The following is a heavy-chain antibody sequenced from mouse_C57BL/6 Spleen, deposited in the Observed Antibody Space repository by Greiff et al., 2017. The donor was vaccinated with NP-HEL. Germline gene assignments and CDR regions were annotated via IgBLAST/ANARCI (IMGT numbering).Heavy chain of an antibody. J-gene: IGHJ1*03. Sequence: EVQLVESGGGLVQPGGSLKLSCAASGFTFSDYGMAWVRQAPRKGPEWVAFISNLAYSIYYADTVTGRFTISRENAKNTLYLEMSSLRSEDTAMYYCARRGYSNYDWYFDVWGTGTTVTVSS. V-gene: IGHV5-15*01. D-gene: IGHD2-5*01. CDR3: ARRGYSNYDWYFDV. CDR2: ISNLAYSI. CDR1: GFTFSDYG.